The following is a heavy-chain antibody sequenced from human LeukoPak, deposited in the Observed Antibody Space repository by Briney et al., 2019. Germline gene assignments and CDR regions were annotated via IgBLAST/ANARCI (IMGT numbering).Heavy chain of an antibody. Sequence: GGSLRLSCAASGFTFTNYGMHWVRQAPGKGLEWVSFIRYDGSNKYYADSVKGRFTISRDTSKRMLYLQMSSLRAEDTAVYYCAKDGSAFREYYMDVWGKGTTVTVSS. J-gene: IGHJ6*03. D-gene: IGHD5-12*01. CDR3: AKDGSAFREYYMDV. CDR1: GFTFTNYG. CDR2: IRYDGSNK. V-gene: IGHV3-30*02.